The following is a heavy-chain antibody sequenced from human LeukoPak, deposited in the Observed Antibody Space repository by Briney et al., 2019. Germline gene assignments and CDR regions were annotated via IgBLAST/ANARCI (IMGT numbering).Heavy chain of an antibody. V-gene: IGHV4-59*08. Sequence: SETLSLTCTVSGGSISSYYWSWIRQPPGKGLEWIGHIYNSGITNYNPSLKSRVTISVDTSKTQFSLRLRSLTAADTAVYYCARHRAPMTTVTYFDYWGQGTLVTVSS. J-gene: IGHJ4*02. CDR1: GGSISSYY. CDR2: IYNSGIT. D-gene: IGHD4-17*01. CDR3: ARHRAPMTTVTYFDY.